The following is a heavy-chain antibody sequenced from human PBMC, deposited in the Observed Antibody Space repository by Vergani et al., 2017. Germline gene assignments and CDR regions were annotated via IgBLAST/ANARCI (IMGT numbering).Heavy chain of an antibody. V-gene: IGHV2-70*04. CDR1: GFSLSTSGMR. D-gene: IGHD7-27*01. J-gene: IGHJ4*02. Sequence: QGTLKESGPALVKPTQTLTLTCPFSGFSLSTSGMRVSWIRQPPGKALEWLARIDWDDDKFYSTSLKTRLTIFKDTSKNQVVLTMTNMDPVDTATYYCARSSHWGSTGFDFWGQGTLVTVSS. CDR3: ARSSHWGSTGFDF. CDR2: IDWDDDK.